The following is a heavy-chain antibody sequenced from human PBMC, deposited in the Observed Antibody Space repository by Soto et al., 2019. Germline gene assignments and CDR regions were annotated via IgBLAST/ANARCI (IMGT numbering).Heavy chain of an antibody. Sequence: KASETLSLTCAVSDYSISSGYYWGWIRQPPGKGLEWIGSIHHTGNTYYNPSLKSRVTISVDTSKNQFSLKLSSVTAADTAVYFCARDTPGLAETNWFEPWGQGTLVTVSS. CDR1: DYSISSGYY. J-gene: IGHJ5*02. CDR3: ARDTPGLAETNWFEP. V-gene: IGHV4-38-2*02. D-gene: IGHD2-15*01. CDR2: IHHTGNT.